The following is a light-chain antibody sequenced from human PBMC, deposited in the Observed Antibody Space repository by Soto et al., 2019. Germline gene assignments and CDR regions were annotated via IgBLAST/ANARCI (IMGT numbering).Light chain of an antibody. Sequence: ALTQPTSVSGSPGQSITISCTGTSSDVGGYKFVSWYQQHPGKAPKLKIYEINTRPSGVSNRFSGSKSGNTASLTISGLQAEDEADYYCSSYTSSTTLVFGTGTKVTVL. CDR2: EIN. CDR1: SSDVGGYKF. J-gene: IGLJ1*01. CDR3: SSYTSSTTLV. V-gene: IGLV2-14*01.